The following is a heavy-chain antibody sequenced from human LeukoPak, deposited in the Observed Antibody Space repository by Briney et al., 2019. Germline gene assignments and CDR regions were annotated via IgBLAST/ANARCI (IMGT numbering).Heavy chain of an antibody. D-gene: IGHD6-13*01. CDR1: GFSVSSYT. Sequence: GGSLRLSCAASGFSVSSYTMNWVRQDPGKWLEWVSSIRSSSSYIYYADSLKGRFTISRDNAKNSLYLQMNSLRAEDTAVYYCARDPQGYSSSWFDYWGQGTLVTVSS. J-gene: IGHJ4*02. V-gene: IGHV3-21*01. CDR2: IRSSSSYI. CDR3: ARDPQGYSSSWFDY.